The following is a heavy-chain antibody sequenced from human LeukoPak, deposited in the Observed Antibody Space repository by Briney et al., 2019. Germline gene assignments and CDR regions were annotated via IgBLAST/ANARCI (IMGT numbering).Heavy chain of an antibody. D-gene: IGHD1-26*01. CDR2: IYYSGST. Sequence: SETLSLTCTVSAGSISSSSYYWGWIRQPPGKGLEWIGSIYYSGSTYYNSSLKSRAAISVDTSKNQFSLKLTSVTATDTAVYYCARGKTGSYNPSFDYWGQGTLVTVSS. CDR1: AGSISSSSYY. CDR3: ARGKTGSYNPSFDY. V-gene: IGHV4-39*01. J-gene: IGHJ4*02.